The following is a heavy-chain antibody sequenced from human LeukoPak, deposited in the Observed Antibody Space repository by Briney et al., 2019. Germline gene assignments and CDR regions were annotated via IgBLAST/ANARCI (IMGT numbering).Heavy chain of an antibody. CDR3: ARELITGFDP. V-gene: IGHV3-21*01. J-gene: IGHJ5*02. Sequence: GRSLRLSCAASGLTSSSYTINWVRQAPGKGLEWVSCISSSSSYINYADSVKGRFTISRDNAKNPLYLQMSSVRAEDTAVYYCARELITGFDPWGQGTLVTVSS. CDR2: ISSSSSYI. CDR1: GLTSSSYT.